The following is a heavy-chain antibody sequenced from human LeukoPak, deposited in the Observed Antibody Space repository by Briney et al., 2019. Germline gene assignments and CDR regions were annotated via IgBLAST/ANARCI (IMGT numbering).Heavy chain of an antibody. CDR1: GFTFSSYA. D-gene: IGHD3-3*01. J-gene: IGHJ4*02. CDR3: AKDGSYYDFWSGVCDY. Sequence: GGSLRLSCAASGFTFSSYAMSWVRQAPGKGLEWVSAISGSGSSTYYADSVKGRFTISRDNSKNTLYLQMNSLRAEDTAVYYCAKDGSYYDFWSGVCDYWGQGTLVTVSS. CDR2: ISGSGSST. V-gene: IGHV3-23*01.